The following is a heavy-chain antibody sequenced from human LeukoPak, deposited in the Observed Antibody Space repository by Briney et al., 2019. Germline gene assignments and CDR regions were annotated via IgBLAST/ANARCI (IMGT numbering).Heavy chain of an antibody. CDR1: GFSFSDYG. J-gene: IGHJ4*02. CDR2: ISNDGTNK. CDR3: ARDWARGNSYYVDY. V-gene: IGHV3-30*03. D-gene: IGHD4-23*01. Sequence: GGSLRLSCAASGFSFSDYGMHRVRQAPGKGLECVALISNDGTNKFYVDPVKGRFTISRDNSQNTLYLQMDSLTTDDTAVYYCARDWARGNSYYVDYWGQGTLVTVSS.